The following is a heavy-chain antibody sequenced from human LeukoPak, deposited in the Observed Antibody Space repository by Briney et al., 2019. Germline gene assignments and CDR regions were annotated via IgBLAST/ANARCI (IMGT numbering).Heavy chain of an antibody. J-gene: IGHJ4*02. Sequence: PSETLSLTCTVSGGSISGYFWSWIRQPPGKGLEWIGYIYYSGNTNHNPSLKSRVTISVDTSKNQFSLKLSSVTAADTAVYYCARVGATQRSPVDYWGQGTLVTVSS. D-gene: IGHD1-26*01. CDR3: ARVGATQRSPVDY. CDR2: IYYSGNT. V-gene: IGHV4-59*01. CDR1: GGSISGYF.